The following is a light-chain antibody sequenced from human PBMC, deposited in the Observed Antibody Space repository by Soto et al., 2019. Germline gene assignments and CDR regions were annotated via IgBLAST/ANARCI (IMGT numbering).Light chain of an antibody. CDR2: DVS. V-gene: IGKV1-33*01. Sequence: DIQLTQSPPSLSAPVGDRVTITCQASHDITRYLNWYQRKPGKAPKLLIYDVSNLETGVPSRFSGSGSGTEFTFTVGSLQPEDIATHYCQQYDNLPYTFGQGTRLEIK. CDR3: QQYDNLPYT. J-gene: IGKJ2*01. CDR1: HDITRY.